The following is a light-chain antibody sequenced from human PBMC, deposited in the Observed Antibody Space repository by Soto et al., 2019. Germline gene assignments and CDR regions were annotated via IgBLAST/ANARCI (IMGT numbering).Light chain of an antibody. J-gene: IGLJ1*01. Sequence: QSALTQPPSASGSPGQSVTISCTGTSSDVGGYDFVSWYQQRPGKAPKVIIYEVSKRRTGVPARFSGAKSGHTSSLAVSGLQAEDEASDYFCPYAGSNYVLGTGTNVTVL. CDR1: SSDVGGYDF. CDR2: EVS. V-gene: IGLV2-8*01. CDR3: CPYAGSNYV.